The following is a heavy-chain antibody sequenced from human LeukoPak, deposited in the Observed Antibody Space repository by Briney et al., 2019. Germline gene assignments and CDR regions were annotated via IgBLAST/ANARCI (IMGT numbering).Heavy chain of an antibody. V-gene: IGHV1-2*02. J-gene: IGHJ5*02. CDR3: VRGFDP. Sequence: ASVKVSCTASGYTFTGYYMHWVRQAPGQGLEWMGWINPNSGGTKYAQKFQGRVTMTRDTSISTAYMELSRLRSDDTAVYYRVRGFDPWGQGTLVTVSS. CDR2: INPNSGGT. CDR1: GYTFTGYY.